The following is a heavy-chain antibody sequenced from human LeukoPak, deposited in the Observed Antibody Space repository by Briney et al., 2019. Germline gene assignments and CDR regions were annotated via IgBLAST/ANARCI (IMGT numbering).Heavy chain of an antibody. CDR1: GFTFSGYS. J-gene: IGHJ4*02. D-gene: IGHD6-6*01. V-gene: IGHV3-21*01. CDR3: ARDPWGSSSY. Sequence: GGSLRLSCAASGFTFSGYSMSWVRQAPGKGLEWVSSISSSSTYIYYADSVKGRFTISRDNAKNSLYLQMNSLRAEDTAVYYCARDPWGSSSYWGQGNPVTVSS. CDR2: ISSSSTYI.